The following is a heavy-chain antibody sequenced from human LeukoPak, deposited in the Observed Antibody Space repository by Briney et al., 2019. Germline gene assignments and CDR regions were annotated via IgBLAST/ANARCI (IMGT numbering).Heavy chain of an antibody. Sequence: GGSLSLSCAASGFTFSGYWMTWVRQAPGRGLEWVANINQDGTEKNYVDSVKGRFTISRDNAKNSLYLQMNSLRAEDTAMYYCARLAPYWGQGTLVSVSS. CDR3: ARLAPY. CDR2: INQDGTEK. V-gene: IGHV3-7*01. CDR1: GFTFSGYW. J-gene: IGHJ4*02.